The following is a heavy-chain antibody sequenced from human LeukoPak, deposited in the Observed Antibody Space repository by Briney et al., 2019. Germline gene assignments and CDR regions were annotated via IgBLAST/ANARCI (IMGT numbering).Heavy chain of an antibody. CDR2: ISGSGGST. J-gene: IGHJ2*01. Sequence: GGSLRLSCAASGFTFSTYAMSWVRQAPGKGLEWVSGISGSGGSTHYADSVKGRFTISRDNSKNTLYLQMNSLRAEDTAVYYCTAMVTVSDWYFDLWGRGTLVTVSS. CDR1: GFTFSTYA. CDR3: TAMVTVSDWYFDL. V-gene: IGHV3-23*01. D-gene: IGHD5-18*01.